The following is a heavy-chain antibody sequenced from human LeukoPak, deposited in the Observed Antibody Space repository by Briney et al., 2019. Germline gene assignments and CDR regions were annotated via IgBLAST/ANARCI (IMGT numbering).Heavy chain of an antibody. CDR2: ISGSGGST. Sequence: GGSLRPSCAASGFTFSSYAMRWVRQAPGKGLEWVSAISGSGGSTHYAESVKGRFTISRDNSKNTLYLQMNSLRAEDTAVYYCAKGFGAMIVEVPLFDYWGQGTLVTVSS. CDR1: GFTFSSYA. J-gene: IGHJ4*02. CDR3: AKGFGAMIVEVPLFDY. D-gene: IGHD3-22*01. V-gene: IGHV3-23*01.